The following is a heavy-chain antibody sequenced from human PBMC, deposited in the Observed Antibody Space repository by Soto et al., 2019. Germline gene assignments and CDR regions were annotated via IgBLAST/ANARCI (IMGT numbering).Heavy chain of an antibody. Sequence: EVQLVESGGGLVKPGGSLRLSCAASGFTFSSYSMNWVRQAPGKGLEWVSSISSGSDYIFYADSVKGRFTISRDNAKNSLLLQMNRLTAGDTGVYYCARSPVGDAFNVWGQGTVSTVFS. V-gene: IGHV3-21*01. J-gene: IGHJ3*01. CDR3: ARSPVGDAFNV. CDR1: GFTFSSYS. CDR2: ISSGSDYI.